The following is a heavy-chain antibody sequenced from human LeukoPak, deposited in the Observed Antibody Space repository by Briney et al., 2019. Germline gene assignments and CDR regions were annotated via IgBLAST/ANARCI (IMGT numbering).Heavy chain of an antibody. J-gene: IGHJ4*02. CDR2: INDRGDTI. CDR1: GFTFSSYE. CDR3: ARTVGATDSLDY. V-gene: IGHV3-48*03. Sequence: PGGSLRLSCAASGFTFSSYEMNWVCQAPGKGLEWVSYINDRGDTIYYAESVKGRFTISRDNAKTSLYMQMNSLRADDTAVYYCARTVGATDSLDYWGQGTLVTVSS. D-gene: IGHD1-26*01.